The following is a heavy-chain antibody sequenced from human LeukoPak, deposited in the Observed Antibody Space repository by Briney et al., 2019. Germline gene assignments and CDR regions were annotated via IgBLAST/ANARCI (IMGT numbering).Heavy chain of an antibody. CDR2: IYTSGST. CDR3: ARGVTTMVRGVKGIEYYFDY. V-gene: IGHV4-61*02. J-gene: IGHJ4*02. D-gene: IGHD3-10*01. CDR1: GGSISSGSYY. Sequence: TPSETLSLTCTVSGGSISSGSYYWSWIRQPAGKGLEWIGRIYTSGSTNYNPSLKSRVTISVDTSKNQFSLKLSSVTAADTAVYYCARGVTTMVRGVKGIEYYFDYWGQGTLVTVSS.